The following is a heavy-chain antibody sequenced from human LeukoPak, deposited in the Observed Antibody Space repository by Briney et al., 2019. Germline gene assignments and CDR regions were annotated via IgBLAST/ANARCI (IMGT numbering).Heavy chain of an antibody. Sequence: ASVKVSCKASGYTFTSYYMHWVRQAPGQGLKWMGIINPSDGSTSNAQKFQGRVTMTRDTSTSRVYMELSSLRSEDTAVYYCASSSGYYVFDYWGQGTLVTVSS. J-gene: IGHJ4*02. CDR2: INPSDGST. CDR3: ASSSGYYVFDY. V-gene: IGHV1-46*01. CDR1: GYTFTSYY. D-gene: IGHD3-3*01.